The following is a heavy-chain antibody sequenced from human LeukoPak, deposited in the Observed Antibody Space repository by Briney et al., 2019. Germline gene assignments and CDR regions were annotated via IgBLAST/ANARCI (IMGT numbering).Heavy chain of an antibody. CDR3: AKEKGYVWGSYRVFDY. Sequence: QSGGSLRLSCAGTGFTFSSYDMHWVRQAPGKGLEWVAFIRYDGSNKYYADSVKGRFTISRDNSKNTLFLQMNSLRAEDTAVYYCAKEKGYVWGSYRVFDYWGQGTLVTVSS. V-gene: IGHV3-30*02. J-gene: IGHJ4*02. CDR2: IRYDGSNK. CDR1: GFTFSSYD. D-gene: IGHD3-16*02.